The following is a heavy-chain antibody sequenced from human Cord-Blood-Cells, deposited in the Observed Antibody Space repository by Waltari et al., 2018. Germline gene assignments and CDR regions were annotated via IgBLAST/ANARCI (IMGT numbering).Heavy chain of an antibody. J-gene: IGHJ4*02. Sequence: QVQLVQSGAAVKKPRSSVKVSCKASGGTFSSHPIRWVRQAPGQGLGWKGGIIHIFGTANDAQKFQGRVTITADESTSTAYMELSSLRSEDTAVYYCARGGFGITGTTGFDYWGQGTLVTVSS. CDR3: ARGGFGITGTTGFDY. CDR1: GGTFSSHP. D-gene: IGHD1-7*01. CDR2: IIHIFGTA. V-gene: IGHV1-69*01.